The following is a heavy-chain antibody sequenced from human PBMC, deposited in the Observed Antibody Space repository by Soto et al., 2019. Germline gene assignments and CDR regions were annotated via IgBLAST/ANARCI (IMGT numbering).Heavy chain of an antibody. CDR3: VKDFYDSKHFDY. V-gene: IGHV3-30*18. J-gene: IGHJ4*02. CDR2: MSYDENNK. D-gene: IGHD3-22*01. Sequence: GGSLRLSCDASGFTFTFGNYGMHWVRQAPGKGLEWVAVMSYDENNKYHADSVKGRFTISRDNAQNTLYLQMNSLRAEDTAVYYCVKDFYDSKHFDYWGQGILVTVSS. CDR1: GFTFTFGNYG.